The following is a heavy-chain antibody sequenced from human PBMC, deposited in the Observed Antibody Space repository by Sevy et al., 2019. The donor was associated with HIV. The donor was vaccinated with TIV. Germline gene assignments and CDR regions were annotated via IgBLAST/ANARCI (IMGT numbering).Heavy chain of an antibody. CDR1: GFTFSAYS. CDR3: VRANLGSSWYDAFHV. D-gene: IGHD6-13*01. Sequence: GESLKISCAASGFTFSAYSMNWVRQAPGKGLEWISYILSTSTTIHYTDSVRGRFTISRDNDNNSLYLQMNNLSDEDTAVYYCVRANLGSSWYDAFHVWGRGTMVTVSS. CDR2: ILSTSTTI. V-gene: IGHV3-48*02. J-gene: IGHJ3*01.